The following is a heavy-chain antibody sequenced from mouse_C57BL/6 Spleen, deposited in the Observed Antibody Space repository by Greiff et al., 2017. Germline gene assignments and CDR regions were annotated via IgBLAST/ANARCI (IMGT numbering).Heavy chain of an antibody. D-gene: IGHD1-1*01. V-gene: IGHV5-4*01. J-gene: IGHJ1*03. CDR1: GFTFSSYA. CDR3: ARDKDFITTVVGDFDV. Sequence: EVQVVESGGGLVKPGGSLKLSCAASGFTFSSYAMSWVRQTPEKRLEWVATISDGGSYTYYPDNVKGRFTISRDNAKNNLYLQMSHLKSEDTAMYYCARDKDFITTVVGDFDVWGTGTTVTVSS. CDR2: ISDGGSYT.